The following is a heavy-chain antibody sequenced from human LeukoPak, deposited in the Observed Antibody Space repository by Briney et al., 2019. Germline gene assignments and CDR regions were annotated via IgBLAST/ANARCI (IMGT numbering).Heavy chain of an antibody. CDR2: MNPNSGNT. Sequence: ASVKVSCKASGYTFTSYDINWVRQATGQGLEWLGWMNPNSGNTGYAQNFQGRVTMTRDTSIDTAYMELSSLRYEDTAVYYCARDYYGSKSSSFDPWGQGTLVTVSS. CDR3: ARDYYGSKSSSFDP. V-gene: IGHV1-8*01. CDR1: GYTFTSYD. D-gene: IGHD3-10*01. J-gene: IGHJ5*02.